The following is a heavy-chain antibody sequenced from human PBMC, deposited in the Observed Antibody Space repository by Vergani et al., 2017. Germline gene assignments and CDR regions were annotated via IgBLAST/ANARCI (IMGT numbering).Heavy chain of an antibody. CDR3: ARVELWFGGGWFDP. CDR1: GATFTGYY. J-gene: IGHJ5*02. Sequence: QVQLVQSGAEVKKPGSSVKVSCKASGATFTGYYIHWMRQAPGQGLEWMGWINPNSGGTNYAQKFQGRVTMTRDTSISTVYMELSRLRSDDTAVYYCARVELWFGGGWFDPWGQGTLVTVSS. CDR2: INPNSGGT. D-gene: IGHD3-10*01. V-gene: IGHV1-2*02.